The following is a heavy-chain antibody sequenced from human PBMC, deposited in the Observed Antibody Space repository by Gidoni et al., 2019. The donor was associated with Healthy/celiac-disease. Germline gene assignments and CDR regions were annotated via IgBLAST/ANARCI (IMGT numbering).Heavy chain of an antibody. Sequence: EVQLLESGGGLVQPGGSLRLSCAASGFPFSSYAMSWVRQAPGKGLEWVSAISGSGGSTYYADSVKGRFTISRDNSKNTLYLQMNSLRAEDTAVYYCAKDRYITMVRGANYFDYWGQGTLVTVSS. V-gene: IGHV3-23*01. CDR2: ISGSGGST. D-gene: IGHD3-10*01. CDR1: GFPFSSYA. CDR3: AKDRYITMVRGANYFDY. J-gene: IGHJ4*02.